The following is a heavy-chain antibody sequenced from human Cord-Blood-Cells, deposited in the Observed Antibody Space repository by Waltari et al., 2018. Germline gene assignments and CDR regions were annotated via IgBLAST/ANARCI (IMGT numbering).Heavy chain of an antibody. J-gene: IGHJ2*01. V-gene: IGHV4-39*01. CDR2: IYYTGST. CDR3: ARYDWPYWYFDL. Sequence: QLQLQESGPGLVKPSETLSLTCTVPGGSISTSRYYWGRFRQPPGKGLEWIGSIYYTGSTYYNPSLKSRVTISVDTSKNQFSLKLSSVTAADTAVYYCARYDWPYWYFDLWGRGTLVTVSS. CDR1: GGSISTSRYY. D-gene: IGHD1-1*01.